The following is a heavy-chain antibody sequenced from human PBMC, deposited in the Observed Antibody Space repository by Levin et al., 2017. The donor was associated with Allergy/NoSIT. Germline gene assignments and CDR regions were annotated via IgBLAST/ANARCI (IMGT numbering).Heavy chain of an antibody. V-gene: IGHV3-43*01. CDR2: ISYDGGQT. Sequence: LSLTCAASGFTFEDYTMNWVRQPPGKGLEWVSFISYDGGQTFYADSVRGRFTISRDNSKNSLYLQMNSLRAEDTALYYCAKDIIIRGSGRYWFDSWGQGTRVTVSS. CDR1: GFTFEDYT. J-gene: IGHJ5*01. CDR3: AKDIIIRGSGRYWFDS. D-gene: IGHD3-10*01.